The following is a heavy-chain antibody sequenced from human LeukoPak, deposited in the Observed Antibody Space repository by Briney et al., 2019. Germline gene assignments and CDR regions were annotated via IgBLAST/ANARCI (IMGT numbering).Heavy chain of an antibody. D-gene: IGHD3-22*01. Sequence: GGSLRLSCAASGFTFSSYAMSWVRQASGKGLEWGSAISGSGGSTYYADSVKGRFTISRDNSKNTLYLQMNSLRAEDTAVYYCAKAERTYYYDSSGYYHPYYFDYWGQGTLVTVSS. V-gene: IGHV3-23*01. CDR2: ISGSGGST. CDR3: AKAERTYYYDSSGYYHPYYFDY. J-gene: IGHJ4*02. CDR1: GFTFSSYA.